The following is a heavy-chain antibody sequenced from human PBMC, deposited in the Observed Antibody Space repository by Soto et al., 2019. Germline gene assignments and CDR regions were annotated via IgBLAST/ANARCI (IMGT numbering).Heavy chain of an antibody. D-gene: IGHD2-15*01. CDR1: GGSISSGGDY. CDR3: ARATPYYYYGMDV. V-gene: IGHV4-31*03. J-gene: IGHJ6*02. Sequence: QVQLQEPGPGLVKPSQTLSLTCTVSGGSISSGGDYWSWIRQHPVKGLEWIGYIYYSGSTYYNPSHKSRVTLSVDTSKNPFSLKLSSVTAADTAVYYCARATPYYYYGMDVWGQGTTVTVSS. CDR2: IYYSGST.